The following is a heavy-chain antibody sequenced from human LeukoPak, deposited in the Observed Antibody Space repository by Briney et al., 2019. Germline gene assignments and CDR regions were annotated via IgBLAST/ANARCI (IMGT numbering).Heavy chain of an antibody. V-gene: IGHV1-18*01. J-gene: IGHJ4*02. CDR2: ISAYNGNT. CDR3: ARAGDDNCLEGDDY. Sequence: ASEKVSCKASGDTFTSYGISWVRQAPGQGLEWMGWISAYNGNTNYAQKLQGRVTMTTDTSTSTAYMELRSMRSDDTAVYYCARAGDDNCLEGDDYWGQGTLVTVSS. CDR1: GDTFTSYG. D-gene: IGHD1-1*01.